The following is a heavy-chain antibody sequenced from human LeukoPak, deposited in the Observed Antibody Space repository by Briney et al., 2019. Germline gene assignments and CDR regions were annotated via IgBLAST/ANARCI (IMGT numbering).Heavy chain of an antibody. V-gene: IGHV3-23*01. CDR3: AKDAAGPEY. CDR1: GFTFSSYE. Sequence: GGSLRLSCAASGFTFSSYEMSWVRQAPGKGLEWVSGISAGGGNAWYPDSVKGRFTISRDNSRNTLFLQMDSLRVEDTAIYYCAKDAAGPEYWGQGTRVTVSS. CDR2: ISAGGGNA. D-gene: IGHD6-13*01. J-gene: IGHJ4*02.